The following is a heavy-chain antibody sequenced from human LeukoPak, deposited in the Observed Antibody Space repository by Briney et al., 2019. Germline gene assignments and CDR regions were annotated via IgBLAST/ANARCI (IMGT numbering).Heavy chain of an antibody. CDR3: ASLSPTAAMFCWWCGATYYYYYMDV. D-gene: IGHD2-2*01. CDR1: GYTFTSYD. V-gene: IGHV1-69*06. J-gene: IGHJ6*03. CDR2: IIPIFGTA. Sequence: GASVKVSCKASGYTFTSYDINWVRQAPGQGLEWMGGIIPIFGTANYAQKFQGRVTITADKSTSTAYMELSSLRSEDTAVYYCASLSPTAAMFCWWCGATYYYYYMDVWGKGTTVTVSS.